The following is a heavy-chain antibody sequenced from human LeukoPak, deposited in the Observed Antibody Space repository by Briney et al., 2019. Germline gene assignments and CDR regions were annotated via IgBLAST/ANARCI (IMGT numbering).Heavy chain of an antibody. CDR1: GFTFSSYA. CDR3: ARDWYYYDSSGSPVGAFDI. J-gene: IGHJ3*02. Sequence: PGRPLRLSCAASGFTFSSYAMHWVRQAPGKGLEWVAVISYDGSNKYYADSVKGRFTISGDNSKNTLYLQMNSLRAEDTAVYYCARDWYYYDSSGSPVGAFDIWGQGTMVTVSS. CDR2: ISYDGSNK. V-gene: IGHV3-30*04. D-gene: IGHD3-22*01.